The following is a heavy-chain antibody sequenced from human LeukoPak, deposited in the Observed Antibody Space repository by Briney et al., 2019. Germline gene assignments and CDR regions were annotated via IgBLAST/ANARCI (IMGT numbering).Heavy chain of an antibody. CDR2: IKQDGSEK. D-gene: IGHD5-24*01. V-gene: IGHV3-7*03. Sequence: PGGSLRLSCAASGFTFSSYWMSWVRQAPGKGLEWVANIKQDGSEKYYVDSVKGRFTISRDHSKNTLYLQMDSLRAEDTAVYYCARENGYKVFDYWGQGTLVTVSS. J-gene: IGHJ4*02. CDR1: GFTFSSYW. CDR3: ARENGYKVFDY.